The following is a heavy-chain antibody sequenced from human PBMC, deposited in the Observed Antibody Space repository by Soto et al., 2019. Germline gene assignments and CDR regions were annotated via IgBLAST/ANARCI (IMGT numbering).Heavy chain of an antibody. J-gene: IGHJ5*02. Sequence: EVQLLESGGVLVQPGGSLRLSCAASGFTFSTYAMSWVRQAPGKGLEWVSTISGSGGATYYADSVKGRFTISRDNFKNTLYLQMNSLRAEDTAVYYCAKRELGYWFDPWGQGTLVTVSS. D-gene: IGHD7-27*01. CDR2: ISGSGGAT. V-gene: IGHV3-23*01. CDR1: GFTFSTYA. CDR3: AKRELGYWFDP.